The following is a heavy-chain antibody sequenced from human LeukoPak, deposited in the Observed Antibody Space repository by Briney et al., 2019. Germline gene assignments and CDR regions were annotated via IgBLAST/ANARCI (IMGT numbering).Heavy chain of an antibody. V-gene: IGHV4-34*01. J-gene: IGHJ4*01. CDR1: GGSLSGHY. D-gene: IGHD2-21*01. Sequence: SETLSLTCAVHGGSLSGHYCIWIRQAPGKGLEWIGEINHSGSPNYNPSLKSRVTISVDTSKNQYSLKLNSVTAADTAVYFCSRGGGGIPFDYWGQGTLVSVSS. CDR2: INHSGSP. CDR3: SRGGGGIPFDY.